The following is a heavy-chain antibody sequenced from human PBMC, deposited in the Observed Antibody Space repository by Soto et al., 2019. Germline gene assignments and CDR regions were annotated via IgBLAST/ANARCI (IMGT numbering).Heavy chain of an antibody. D-gene: IGHD3-9*01. CDR2: IYYSGST. Sequence: SETLSLTCTVSGFSISSYYWSCIRQPPGKGLEWNGYIYYSGSTNYNPSLKSRVTISVDTSKNQFSLKLSSVTAADTAVYYCARGLPYYDILTGYYIPHHMYYFDYWGQGTLVTVS. V-gene: IGHV4-59*01. CDR3: ARGLPYYDILTGYYIPHHMYYFDY. J-gene: IGHJ4*02. CDR1: GFSISSYY.